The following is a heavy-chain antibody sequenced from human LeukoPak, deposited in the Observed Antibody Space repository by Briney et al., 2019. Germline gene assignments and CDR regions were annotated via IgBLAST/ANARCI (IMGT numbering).Heavy chain of an antibody. D-gene: IGHD1-14*01. Sequence: SVKVSCKASGGTFSSYAISWVRQAPGQGLEWMGRIIPILGIANYAQKFQGRVTITADKSTSTAYMELSSLRSEDTAVYYCARDAEQHRNDDCYGMDVWGQGTTVTVSS. CDR3: ARDAEQHRNDDCYGMDV. CDR1: GGTFSSYA. CDR2: IIPILGIA. V-gene: IGHV1-69*04. J-gene: IGHJ6*02.